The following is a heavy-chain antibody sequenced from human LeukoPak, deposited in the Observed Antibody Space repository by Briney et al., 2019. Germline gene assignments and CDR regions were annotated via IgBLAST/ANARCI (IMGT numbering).Heavy chain of an antibody. D-gene: IGHD3-10*01. J-gene: IGHJ4*02. CDR2: IKQDGSEK. CDR3: ARLSEMLRGPEVIYYFEH. CDR1: GYSISSGYY. V-gene: IGHV3-7*01. Sequence: PSETLSLTCTVSGYSISSGYYWGWIRQPPGKGLEWVANIKQDGSEKYYVDSVKGRFTISRDNAKNSVYLQMNSLRAEDTAVYYCARLSEMLRGPEVIYYFEHWGQGTLVTVSS.